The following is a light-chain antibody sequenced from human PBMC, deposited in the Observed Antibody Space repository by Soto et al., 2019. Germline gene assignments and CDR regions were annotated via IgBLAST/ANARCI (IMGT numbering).Light chain of an antibody. V-gene: IGLV1-51*01. Sequence: QSVLTQPPSVSAAPGQKVTISCSGSGSNIGTNYVSWYQQLPGTAPKLLIYDNNKRPSGIPDRFSGSKSGTSATLGITGLQTGDEADYCCGTWDSSLSAWVFGGGTKLTVL. CDR2: DNN. CDR1: GSNIGTNY. CDR3: GTWDSSLSAWV. J-gene: IGLJ3*02.